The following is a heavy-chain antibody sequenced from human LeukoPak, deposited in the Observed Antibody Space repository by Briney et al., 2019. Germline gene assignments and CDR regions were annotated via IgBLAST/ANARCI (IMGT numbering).Heavy chain of an antibody. J-gene: IGHJ4*02. CDR2: ISGYNGNT. CDR3: ARDGYFDF. Sequence: GASVKVSCKASGYTFSTYGIAWVRQAAGQGLEWMGWISGYNGNTNYAQKFQGRVTMTTDTTTTTAYMELRSLRSDDTAVYYCARDGYFDFWGQGTLVTVSS. V-gene: IGHV1-18*01. CDR1: GYTFSTYG.